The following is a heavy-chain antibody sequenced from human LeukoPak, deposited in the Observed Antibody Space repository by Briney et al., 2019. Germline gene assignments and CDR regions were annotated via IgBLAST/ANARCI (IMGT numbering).Heavy chain of an antibody. J-gene: IGHJ1*01. CDR3: ANPRGWQWLAEYFQH. Sequence: PGGSLRLSCAASRFTFSSYAMSWVRQAPGKGLEWVSAISGSGGSTYYADSVKGWFTISRDNSKNTLYLQMNSLRAEDTAVYYCANPRGWQWLAEYFQHWGQGTLVIVSS. D-gene: IGHD6-19*01. V-gene: IGHV3-23*01. CDR1: RFTFSSYA. CDR2: ISGSGGST.